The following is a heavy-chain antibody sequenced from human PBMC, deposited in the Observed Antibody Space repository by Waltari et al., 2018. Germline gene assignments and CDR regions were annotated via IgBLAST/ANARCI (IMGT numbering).Heavy chain of an antibody. CDR2: IYYRVST. J-gene: IGHJ3*02. V-gene: IGHV4-59*11. Sequence: QVQLQESGPGLVKPSETLSLTCTVSGGSISSHYWSWIRQPPGKGLEWIGYIYYRVSTNYNPSLKSRVTISVDTSKNQFSLKLSSVTAADTAVYYCAREGAAANAFDIWGQGTMVTVSS. CDR3: AREGAAANAFDI. CDR1: GGSISSHY. D-gene: IGHD2-2*01.